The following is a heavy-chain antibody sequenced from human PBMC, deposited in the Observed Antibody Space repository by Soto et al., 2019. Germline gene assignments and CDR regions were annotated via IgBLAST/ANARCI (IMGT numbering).Heavy chain of an antibody. CDR1: GFAFDDYY. J-gene: IGHJ4*02. D-gene: IGHD1-26*01. V-gene: IGHV3-72*01. CDR2: TRDKPNTYAA. Sequence: EGQLVQSGGGLVQPGGSLRLSCTASGFAFDDYYMDWVRQVPGKGLEWIGRTRDKPNTYAAEYVASVKGRFTNSRDASKDSMYLQMNTGKTEGAAVYYCARDTGGSCDYGGQGALVIVSS. CDR3: ARDTGGSCDY.